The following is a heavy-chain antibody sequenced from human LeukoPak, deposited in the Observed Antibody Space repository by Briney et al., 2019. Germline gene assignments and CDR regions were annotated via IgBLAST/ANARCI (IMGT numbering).Heavy chain of an antibody. D-gene: IGHD5-12*01. J-gene: IGHJ6*02. CDR2: IYYSGST. Sequence: SETLSLTCTVSGGSTSSSSYYWGWIRQPPGKGLEWIGSIYYSGSTYYNPSLKSRVAMSVDTSKNQFSLKLSSVTAADTAVYYCAREHVDSDYYYGMDVWGQGTTVTVSS. V-gene: IGHV4-39*02. CDR1: GGSTSSSSYY. CDR3: AREHVDSDYYYGMDV.